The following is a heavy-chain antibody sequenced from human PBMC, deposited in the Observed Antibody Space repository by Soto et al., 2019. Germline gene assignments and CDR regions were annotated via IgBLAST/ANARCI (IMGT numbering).Heavy chain of an antibody. V-gene: IGHV1-3*01. Sequence: QVPLVQSGAEVKKPGASVKVSCKASGYSFTSYAMHWVRQAPAQRLEWMGWINAGNGNTKYSQKFQGRVTITRDTSASTAYMELSSLTSEDTAVYYCARDEKGYYLAEYLQHLVQGTLVIVSS. J-gene: IGHJ1*01. CDR3: ARDEKGYYLAEYLQH. CDR1: GYSFTSYA. CDR2: INAGNGNT. D-gene: IGHD3-22*01.